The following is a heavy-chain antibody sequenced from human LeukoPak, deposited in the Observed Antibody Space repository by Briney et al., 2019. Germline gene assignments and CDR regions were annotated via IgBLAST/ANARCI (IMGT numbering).Heavy chain of an antibody. Sequence: GGSLRLSCAASGFTFSSYEMNWVRQAPGKGLEWVSYISSSGSTIYYADSVKGRFTISRDNAKNSLYLQMNSLRAEDTAVYYCASPPAPYSSGWPGNYWGQGTLVTVSS. CDR3: ASPPAPYSSGWPGNY. CDR2: ISSSGSTI. D-gene: IGHD6-19*01. CDR1: GFTFSSYE. J-gene: IGHJ4*02. V-gene: IGHV3-48*03.